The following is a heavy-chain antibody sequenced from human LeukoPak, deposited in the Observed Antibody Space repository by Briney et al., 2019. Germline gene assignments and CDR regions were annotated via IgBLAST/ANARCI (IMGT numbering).Heavy chain of an antibody. J-gene: IGHJ4*02. CDR2: IRYDGSNK. CDR3: AGSLSTSFGPLDY. Sequence: PGGSLRLSCAASGFTFSSYGMHWVRQAPGKGLEWVAFIRYDGSNKYYADSVKGRFTISRDNSKNTLYLQMNSLRAEDTAVYYCAGSLSTSFGPLDYWGQGTLVTVSS. V-gene: IGHV3-30*02. CDR1: GFTFSSYG. D-gene: IGHD3-16*02.